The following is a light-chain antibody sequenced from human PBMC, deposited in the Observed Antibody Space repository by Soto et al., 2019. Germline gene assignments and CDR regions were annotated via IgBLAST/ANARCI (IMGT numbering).Light chain of an antibody. J-gene: IGKJ4*01. CDR2: DAS. V-gene: IGKV1-5*01. CDR3: QQYDSYSPLT. Sequence: DIQITQSPSTLSASVGDRVTITCRASQNIQKWLAWHQHKPGKAPTLLIYDASNLESGVPSRFSGSGSGTEFTLTIRSLQPDDFATYYCQQYDSYSPLTFGGGTKVDIK. CDR1: QNIQKW.